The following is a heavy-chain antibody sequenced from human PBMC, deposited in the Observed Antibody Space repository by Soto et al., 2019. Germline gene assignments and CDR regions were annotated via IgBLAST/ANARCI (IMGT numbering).Heavy chain of an antibody. CDR1: GGSFSGYY. D-gene: IGHD4-17*01. CDR2: INHSGST. V-gene: IGHV4-34*01. CDR3: ARSGDYGDYEFYYYYYMDV. Sequence: SETLSLTCAVYGGSFSGYYWSWIRQPPGKGLEWIGEINHSGSTNYNPSLKSRVTISVDTSKNQFSLKLSSVTAADTAVYYCARSGDYGDYEFYYYYYMDVWGKGTTVT. J-gene: IGHJ6*03.